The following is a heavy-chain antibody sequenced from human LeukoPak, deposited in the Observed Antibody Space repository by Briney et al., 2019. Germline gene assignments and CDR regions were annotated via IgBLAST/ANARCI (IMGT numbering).Heavy chain of an antibody. CDR1: GFTFDGYA. CDR3: ARATRIFTTTWFDP. D-gene: IGHD3-22*01. CDR2: ISWNSGSI. V-gene: IGHV3-9*01. J-gene: IGHJ5*02. Sequence: GGSLRLSCAASGFTFDGYAMHWVRQAPGKGLEWVSGISWNSGSISYADSVKGRFTISRDNAKNSLYLQMNSLRAEDTAVYYCARATRIFTTTWFDPWGQGTLVTVSS.